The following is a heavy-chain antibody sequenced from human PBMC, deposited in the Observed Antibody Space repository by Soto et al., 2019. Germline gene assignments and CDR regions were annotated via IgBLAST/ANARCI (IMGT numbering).Heavy chain of an antibody. CDR1: GDSITSGGYF. Sequence: QVQLQESGPGLVEPSQTLSLTCAVSGDSITSGGYFWSWIRQHPAKGLEWIGYIYFTGSAYYSPSLKSRVTISLDTSKTQFSLRLSSVAAADTAIYYCARVGYCGGDCPRGGAFDIWGQGTRVTVSS. J-gene: IGHJ3*02. V-gene: IGHV4-31*11. D-gene: IGHD2-21*02. CDR2: IYFTGSA. CDR3: ARVGYCGGDCPRGGAFDI.